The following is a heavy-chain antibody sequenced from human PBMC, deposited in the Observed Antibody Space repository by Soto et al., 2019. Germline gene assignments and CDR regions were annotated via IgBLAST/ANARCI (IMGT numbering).Heavy chain of an antibody. D-gene: IGHD3-10*01. V-gene: IGHV4-4*02. J-gene: IGHJ6*03. CDR2: IYHSGST. CDR1: SGSISSSNW. Sequence: QVQLQESGPGLVKPSGTLSLTCAVSSGSISSSNWWSWVRQPPGKGLEWIGEIYHSGSTNYNPSLQSGVTISVDKSKNQFSLKLSSVTAADTAVYYCARVVGGGDYYGSGSSSYYYMDVWGKGTTVTVSS. CDR3: ARVVGGGDYYGSGSSSYYYMDV.